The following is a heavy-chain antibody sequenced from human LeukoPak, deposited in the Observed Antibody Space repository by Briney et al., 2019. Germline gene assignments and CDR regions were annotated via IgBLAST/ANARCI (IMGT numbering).Heavy chain of an antibody. Sequence: GESLQISCKGSGYSFTSYWIAWVRHMPGKGLECMGFIYPGDSDTRYSPSFQGQVTISADKSISTAYLQWSSLKASDTAMYYCARQWFEKLHMDVWGKGTTVTVSS. V-gene: IGHV5-51*01. D-gene: IGHD3-22*01. CDR1: GYSFTSYW. CDR3: ARQWFEKLHMDV. CDR2: IYPGDSDT. J-gene: IGHJ6*03.